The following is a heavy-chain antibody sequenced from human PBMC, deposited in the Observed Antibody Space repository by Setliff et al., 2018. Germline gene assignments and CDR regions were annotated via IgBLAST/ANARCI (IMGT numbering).Heavy chain of an antibody. CDR3: ARGLRGGAAGPLQYYYYMDV. V-gene: IGHV4-59*02. CDR1: GGSVSPYF. Sequence: PSETLSLTCTVSGGSVSPYFWSWIRQPPGKGLQWIGYIYHNGNTSYHPSLKSRLTMSVDTSKNQFSLKLSPVTAADTAVYYCARGLRGGAAGPLQYYYYMDVWGKGTTVTVSS. CDR2: IYHNGNT. D-gene: IGHD2-15*01. J-gene: IGHJ6*03.